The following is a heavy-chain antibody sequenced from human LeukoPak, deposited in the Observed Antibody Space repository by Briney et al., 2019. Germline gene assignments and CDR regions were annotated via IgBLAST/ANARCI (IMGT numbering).Heavy chain of an antibody. Sequence: ASVKVSCKASGYTFTGYYMHWVRQAPGQGLEWMGWINPSTGGTKYAQKFQGRVTMTRDTSISTAYMELSRLRSDDTAVFYCAREAATLTPFGAFDIWGQGTMVTVSS. CDR2: INPSTGGT. J-gene: IGHJ3*02. CDR3: AREAATLTPFGAFDI. CDR1: GYTFTGYY. V-gene: IGHV1-2*02. D-gene: IGHD4-17*01.